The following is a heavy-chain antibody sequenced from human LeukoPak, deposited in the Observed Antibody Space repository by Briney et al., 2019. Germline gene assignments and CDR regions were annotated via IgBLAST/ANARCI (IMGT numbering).Heavy chain of an antibody. D-gene: IGHD3-22*01. V-gene: IGHV3-74*01. CDR3: VRSAYYDGSGYYHDY. CDR1: GFTFSRYW. Sequence: GGSLRLSCAASGFTFSRYWMHWVRQAPGKGLGWVSQINTDGRATTYADSVKGRFTISRDSAKNTLFLQMKSLRAEDTAMYYCVRSAYYDGSGYYHDYWGQGTLVTVSS. J-gene: IGHJ4*02. CDR2: INTDGRAT.